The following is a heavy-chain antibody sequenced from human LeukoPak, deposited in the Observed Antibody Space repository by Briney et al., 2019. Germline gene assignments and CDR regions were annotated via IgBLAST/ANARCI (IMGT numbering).Heavy chain of an antibody. J-gene: IGHJ4*02. CDR1: GFTFSSYW. Sequence: GGSLRLSCAASGFTFSSYWMNWVRQAPGKGLEWVANIKQDGSEKYYVDSVKGRFTISRDNAKNSLYLQMNSLRAEDTAVYYCARGSEPSDFWSGYSDWGQGTLVTVSS. CDR2: IKQDGSEK. CDR3: ARGSEPSDFWSGYSD. D-gene: IGHD3-3*01. V-gene: IGHV3-7*01.